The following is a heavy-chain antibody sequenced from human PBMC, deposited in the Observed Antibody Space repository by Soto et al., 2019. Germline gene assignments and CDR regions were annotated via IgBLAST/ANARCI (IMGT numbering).Heavy chain of an antibody. Sequence: LCLTCTVSGGSISSGEKFWNWIRQSPGKGLEWIGYIHHSGSTYYNPSLKSRLTISVDTSKNQISLKLNSVTAADTAVYYCARDTGTYPYYFDYWGQGTLVTVSS. V-gene: IGHV4-30-4*01. CDR1: GGSISSGEKF. CDR2: IHHSGST. J-gene: IGHJ4*02. CDR3: ARDTGTYPYYFDY. D-gene: IGHD1-26*01.